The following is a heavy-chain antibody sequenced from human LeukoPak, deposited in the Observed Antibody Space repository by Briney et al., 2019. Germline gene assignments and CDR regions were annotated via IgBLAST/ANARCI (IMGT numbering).Heavy chain of an antibody. J-gene: IGHJ5*02. Sequence: GGSLRLSCAASGFTFSNYAIHWVRQAPGKGLEWVAVIWYDGSNKYYADSVKGRFTISRDNSKNTLYLQMNSLRAEDTAVYYCARLLWFGDPMRGWFDPWGQGTLVTVSS. D-gene: IGHD3-10*01. V-gene: IGHV3-33*01. CDR3: ARLLWFGDPMRGWFDP. CDR1: GFTFSNYA. CDR2: IWYDGSNK.